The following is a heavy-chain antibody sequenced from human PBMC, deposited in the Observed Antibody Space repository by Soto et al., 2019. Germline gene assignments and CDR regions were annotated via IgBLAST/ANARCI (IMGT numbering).Heavy chain of an antibody. CDR2: INHSGST. D-gene: IGHD3-3*01. J-gene: IGHJ6*02. CDR3: VRVNVLRFLECLPRTRYGMDV. CDR1: GGSFSSYY. Sequence: SGALSLTCAVTGGSFSSYYLSSIRPPPEKGLEGIGEINHSGSTNYNPSLKSRVTISVDTSRNQFSLLLSSVTAADTAVYYCVRVNVLRFLECLPRTRYGMDVWGQGTTVTVSS. V-gene: IGHV4-34*01.